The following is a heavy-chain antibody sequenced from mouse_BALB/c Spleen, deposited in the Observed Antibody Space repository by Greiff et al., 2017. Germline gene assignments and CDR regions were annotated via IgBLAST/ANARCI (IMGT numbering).Heavy chain of an antibody. Sequence: VQLQQSGPELGKPGASVKISCKASGYSFTGYNMYWVKQSHRKSLEWIGYIDPYNCGTSYNQKSKGKATLTVDKSSSTAYMHLNSLTSEDSAIYYCARSRSIDYAMDYWGQGTSVTVSS. CDR1: GYSFTGYN. CDR2: IDPYNCGT. CDR3: ARSRSIDYAMDY. V-gene: IGHV1S135*01. J-gene: IGHJ4*01.